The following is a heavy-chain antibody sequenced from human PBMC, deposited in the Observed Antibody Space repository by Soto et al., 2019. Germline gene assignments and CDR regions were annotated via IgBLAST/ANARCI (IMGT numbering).Heavy chain of an antibody. V-gene: IGHV4-30-4*01. J-gene: IGHJ4*02. CDR3: ARGVYADYSYYFEY. Sequence: SETLSLTCTVSGGSLDSGDSYWSWIRQPPGKGLEWIGYIYHYGSTSYNPSLKSRLIISVDTSKNQFSLKVSSVTGADTAVYYCARGVYADYSYYFEYWGQGALVTV. D-gene: IGHD4-17*01. CDR1: GGSLDSGDSY. CDR2: IYHYGST.